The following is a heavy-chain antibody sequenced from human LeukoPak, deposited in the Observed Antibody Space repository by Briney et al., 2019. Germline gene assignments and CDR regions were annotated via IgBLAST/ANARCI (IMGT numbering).Heavy chain of an antibody. CDR2: IYYSGGT. CDR3: ARDLGNV. J-gene: IGHJ6*04. Sequence: SETLSLTCTVSGGSISSHYWSWIRQPPGKGLEWIGYIYYSGGTNYNPSLKSRVTISVDTSKNQFSLKLSSVTAADTAVYYCARDLGNVWGKGTTVTVSS. V-gene: IGHV4-59*11. D-gene: IGHD3-10*01. CDR1: GGSISSHY.